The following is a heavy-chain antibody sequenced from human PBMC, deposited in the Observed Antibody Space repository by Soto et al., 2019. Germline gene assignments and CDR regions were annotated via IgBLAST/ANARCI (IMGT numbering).Heavy chain of an antibody. Sequence: SEALSLTCTVSGGSISSYYCSWIRQPPGKGLEWIGYIYYSGSTNYNPSLKSRVTISVDASKNQFSLKLSSVTAADTAVYYCAGGTICVVITPYYYYMDVWGKGTTVTVSS. CDR2: IYYSGST. D-gene: IGHD3-22*01. CDR3: AGGTICVVITPYYYYMDV. V-gene: IGHV4-59*01. CDR1: GGSISSYY. J-gene: IGHJ6*03.